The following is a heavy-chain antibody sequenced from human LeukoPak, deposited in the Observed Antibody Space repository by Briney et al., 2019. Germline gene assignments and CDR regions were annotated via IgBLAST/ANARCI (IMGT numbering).Heavy chain of an antibody. CDR2: IGIAGDT. CDR3: GGIQVSGIDAFDI. V-gene: IGHV3-13*01. J-gene: IGHJ3*02. CDR1: GFTFSSYD. Sequence: GGSLRLSCAASGFTFSSYDMHWVRQAPGRGLEWVSAIGIAGDTYYPDSEKGRFTISRENAKNSMYLQMNSLKDGDTAVYIRGGIQVSGIDAFDIWGQGTMVTVSS. D-gene: IGHD5/OR15-5a*01.